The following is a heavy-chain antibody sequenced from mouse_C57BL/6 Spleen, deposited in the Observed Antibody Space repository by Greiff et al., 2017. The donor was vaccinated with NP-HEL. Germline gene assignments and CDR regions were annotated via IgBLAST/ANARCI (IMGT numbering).Heavy chain of an antibody. CDR1: GYTFTDYN. D-gene: IGHD2-2*01. CDR2: INPNNGGT. V-gene: IGHV1-22*01. Sequence: EVQLQQSGPELVKPGASVKMSCKASGYTFTDYNMHWVKQSHGKSLEWIGYINPNNGGTSYNQKFKGKATLTVNKSSSTAYMELRSLTSEDSAVYYCARDIYYGYDDGYYLDYWGQGTTLTVSS. J-gene: IGHJ2*01. CDR3: ARDIYYGYDDGYYLDY.